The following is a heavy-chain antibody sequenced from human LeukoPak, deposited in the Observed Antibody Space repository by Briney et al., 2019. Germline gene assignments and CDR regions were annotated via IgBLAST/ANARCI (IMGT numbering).Heavy chain of an antibody. V-gene: IGHV5-51*01. D-gene: IGHD3-16*01. Sequence: GESLKISCKGSGFRSTTYWLAWVRQKPGKGLEWMGIIYPGDSDTRYSPSFQGQVTISADKSISTAYLQWSSLKASDTAMYYCARLLDDLGGDRSPLAWPRDYWGQGTLVTVSS. CDR3: ARLLDDLGGDRSPLAWPRDY. J-gene: IGHJ4*02. CDR1: GFRSTTYW. CDR2: IYPGDSDT.